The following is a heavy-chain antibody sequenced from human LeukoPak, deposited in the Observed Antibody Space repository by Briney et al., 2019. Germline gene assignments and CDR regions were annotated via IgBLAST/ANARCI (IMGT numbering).Heavy chain of an antibody. Sequence: PGRSLRLSCAASGFTFSSYGVHWVRQAPGKGLEWVALTSYDGSNKYYADSVKGRFTISRDNSKNTLYLQMNSLRAEDTAVYYCAKERGYGDYYFDYWGQGTLVTVSS. D-gene: IGHD4-17*01. CDR2: TSYDGSNK. V-gene: IGHV3-30*18. CDR3: AKERGYGDYYFDY. CDR1: GFTFSSYG. J-gene: IGHJ4*02.